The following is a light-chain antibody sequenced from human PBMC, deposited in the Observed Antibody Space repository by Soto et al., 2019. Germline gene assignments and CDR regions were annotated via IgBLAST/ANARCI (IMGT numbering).Light chain of an antibody. J-gene: IGKJ2*01. CDR3: QQYYAYSYT. V-gene: IGKV1-5*03. CDR2: RAA. CDR1: QAVNSW. Sequence: IQMTQSPSTVSASVGDRVTITCRARQAVNSWVAWYQHKSGKAPKLLIYRAATLENGVPSRFSGSGSETEFTLTISGLQPDESGTYYCQQYYAYSYTFGQGTKVEIK.